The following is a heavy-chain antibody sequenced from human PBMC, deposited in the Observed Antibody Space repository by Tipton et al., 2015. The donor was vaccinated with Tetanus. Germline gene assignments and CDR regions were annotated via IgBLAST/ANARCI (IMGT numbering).Heavy chain of an antibody. CDR1: GFTFNRYR. D-gene: IGHD1/OR15-1a*01. CDR3: ASGNTLDY. V-gene: IGHV3-48*02. Sequence: GSLRLSCAASGFTFNRYRMNWVRQPPGKGLEWISYISSAGSPIYFADSVEGRFTISRDNAKNLLYLQMHNLRDEDTAVYYCASGNTLDYWGQGTLVTVSS. J-gene: IGHJ4*02. CDR2: ISSAGSPI.